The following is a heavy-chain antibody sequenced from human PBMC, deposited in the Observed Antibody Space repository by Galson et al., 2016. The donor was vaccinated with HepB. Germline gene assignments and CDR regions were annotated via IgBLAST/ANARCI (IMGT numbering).Heavy chain of an antibody. CDR1: DFIVRNNH. CDR2: IYSGGGT. J-gene: IGHJ6*02. CDR3: ARVRGVDSTHGMDV. D-gene: IGHD2-21*02. V-gene: IGHV3-53*01. Sequence: SLRLSCAASDFIVRNNHMSWVRQAPGKGLEWVSVIYSGGGTYYADSVKARFTISRDNSKNTLFLQMNTLRAEDTAVYYCARVRGVDSTHGMDVWGLGTTVTVSS.